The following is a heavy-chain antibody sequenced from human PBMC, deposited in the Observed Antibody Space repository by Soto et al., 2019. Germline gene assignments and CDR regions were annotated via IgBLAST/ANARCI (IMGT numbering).Heavy chain of an antibody. V-gene: IGHV1-46*01. CDR1: EYTFTRYH. CDR2: INPRGGDT. D-gene: IGHD3-16*01. J-gene: IGHJ3*02. Sequence: QVQLVQSGAEVKNPGASVKVSCKASEYTFTRYHIHWVRQAPGQGLESMGVINPRGGDTIYAQKFQGRVTMTRYTSTRTVYMELSSLRSEDTAVYYCARDPTNYVNDAFDIWGQGTMVTVSS. CDR3: ARDPTNYVNDAFDI.